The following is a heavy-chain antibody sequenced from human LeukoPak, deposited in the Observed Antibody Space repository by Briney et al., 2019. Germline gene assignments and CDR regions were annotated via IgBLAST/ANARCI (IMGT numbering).Heavy chain of an antibody. V-gene: IGHV3-64D*06. CDR3: VIVRGYFDSSGTDY. CDR1: GFTFSSYT. CDR2: ITSAGGNT. D-gene: IGHD3-9*01. J-gene: IGHJ4*02. Sequence: GGSLRLSCSASGFTFSSYTVHWVRQAPGKGLEFVSAITSAGGNTYYADSVTGRFTLSRDNSKNTLYLQMSSLRAEDTAVYYCVIVRGYFDSSGTDYWGQGTLVTVSS.